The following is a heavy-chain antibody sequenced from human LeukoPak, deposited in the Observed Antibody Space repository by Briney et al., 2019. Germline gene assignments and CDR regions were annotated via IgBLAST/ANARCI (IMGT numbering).Heavy chain of an antibody. CDR2: ISWNSGSI. J-gene: IGHJ4*02. Sequence: GRSLRLSCAASGFTFDDYAMHWVRHAPGKGLEWVSGISWNSGSIGYADSVKGRFTIYRDNAKNSLYLQMNSLRAEDMALYYCAKAGITFGDLPFDYWGQGTLVTVSS. CDR3: AKAGITFGDLPFDY. V-gene: IGHV3-9*03. D-gene: IGHD3-10*01. CDR1: GFTFDDYA.